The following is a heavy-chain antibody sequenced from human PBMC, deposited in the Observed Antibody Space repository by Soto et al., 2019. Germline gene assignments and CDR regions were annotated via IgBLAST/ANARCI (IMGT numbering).Heavy chain of an antibody. Sequence: SGPTLVKPTPTLTLTCTFSGFSLSTSGVGEGWIRQPPGKALEWLALIYWNDDKRYSPSLKSRLTITKDTSKNQVVLTMTNMDPVDTATYYCAHTPLSVVRYFDWLTRFDYWGQGTLVTVSS. CDR2: IYWNDDK. V-gene: IGHV2-5*01. CDR1: GFSLSTSGVG. D-gene: IGHD3-9*01. CDR3: AHTPLSVVRYFDWLTRFDY. J-gene: IGHJ4*02.